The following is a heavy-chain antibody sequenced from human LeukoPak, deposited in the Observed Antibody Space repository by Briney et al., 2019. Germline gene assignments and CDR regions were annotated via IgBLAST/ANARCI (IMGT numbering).Heavy chain of an antibody. V-gene: IGHV4-59*12. CDR2: IYYSGTT. CDR3: ARGRRDGYTLYYMDV. J-gene: IGHJ6*03. Sequence: SETLSLTCTVSGGSISSYYWSWIRQPPGKGLEWIGYIYYSGTTHYNPSLKSRVTISTDTSKNQFSLKLSSVTAADTAVYYCARGRRDGYTLYYMDVWGKGTKVTVSS. CDR1: GGSISSYY. D-gene: IGHD5-24*01.